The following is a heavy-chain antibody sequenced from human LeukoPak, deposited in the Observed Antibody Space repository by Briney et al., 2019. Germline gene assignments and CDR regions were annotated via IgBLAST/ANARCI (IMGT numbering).Heavy chain of an antibody. V-gene: IGHV3-21*01. CDR1: GFTFSSYS. J-gene: IGHJ6*02. D-gene: IGHD5-18*01. CDR3: ARDQGLTAPPPYGLDV. CDR2: ISSRSSYI. Sequence: GGSLRLSCAASGFTFSSYSMNWVRQAPGKGLEWVSSISSRSSYIYYADSVKGRFTISRDNAKNSLYLQMNSLRAEDTAVYYCARDQGLTAPPPYGLDVWGQGTTVIVSS.